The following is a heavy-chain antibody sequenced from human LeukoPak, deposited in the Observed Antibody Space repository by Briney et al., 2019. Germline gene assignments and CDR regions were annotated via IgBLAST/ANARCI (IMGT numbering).Heavy chain of an antibody. CDR1: GFTFSNAW. D-gene: IGHD3-22*01. Sequence: GGSLRLSCAVSGFTFSNAWMSWVRQAPGKGLEWVGRIKSKTDGGTTDDAAPVKGRFTISRDDSKNTLYLQMNSLKTEDTAVYYCTTTYYYDSSGYPYWGQGTLVTVSS. CDR2: IKSKTDGGTT. V-gene: IGHV3-15*01. CDR3: TTTYYYDSSGYPY. J-gene: IGHJ4*02.